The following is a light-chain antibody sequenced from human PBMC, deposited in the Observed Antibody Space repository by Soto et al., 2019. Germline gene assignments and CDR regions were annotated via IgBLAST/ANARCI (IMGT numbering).Light chain of an antibody. CDR3: RSYTSSSTVV. CDR1: SGDVGGYNY. J-gene: IGLJ2*01. V-gene: IGLV2-14*01. CDR2: DVS. Sequence: QSALTQPASVSGSPGQPITISCTGTSGDVGGYNYVSWYQQHPGKAPKFMIYDVSNRPSGVSNRFSGSKSGNTASLTISGLQAEDEADYYCRSYTSSSTVVFGGGTKVTVL.